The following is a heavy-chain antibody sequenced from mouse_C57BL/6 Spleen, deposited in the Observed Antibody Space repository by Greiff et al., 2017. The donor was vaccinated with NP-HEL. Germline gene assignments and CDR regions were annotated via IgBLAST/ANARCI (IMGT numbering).Heavy chain of an antibody. CDR1: GYTFTGYW. CDR2: ILPGSGST. J-gene: IGHJ4*01. V-gene: IGHV1-9*01. D-gene: IGHD1-1*01. Sequence: QVQLQQSGAELMKPGASVKLSCKATGYTFTGYWIEWVKQRPGHGLEWIGEILPGSGSTNYNEKLKGKATFTADTSSNTAYMQLSSLTTEDSAIDYCARSHYCGSSLDYAMDYWGQGTSVTVSS. CDR3: ARSHYCGSSLDYAMDY.